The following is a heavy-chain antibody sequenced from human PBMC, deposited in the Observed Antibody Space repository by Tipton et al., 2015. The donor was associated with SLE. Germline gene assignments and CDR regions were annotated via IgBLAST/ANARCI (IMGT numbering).Heavy chain of an antibody. D-gene: IGHD2-2*01. CDR3: ATQSSTQYNWFDP. CDR1: GGSISSYY. V-gene: IGHV4-59*12. J-gene: IGHJ5*02. Sequence: TLSLTCTVSGGSISSYYWSWIRQPPGKGLEWIGYIYYSGSTNYSPSLKSRVTISVDTSKNQFSLKLSSVTAADTAVYYCATQSSTQYNWFDPWGQGTLVTVSS. CDR2: IYYSGST.